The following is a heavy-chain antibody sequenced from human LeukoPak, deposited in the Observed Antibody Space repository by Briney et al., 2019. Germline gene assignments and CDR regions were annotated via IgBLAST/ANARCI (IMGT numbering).Heavy chain of an antibody. Sequence: SETLSLTCTVSGGSISSYYWSWIRQPPRKGLEWIGYIYYSGSANYNPSLKSRVTISVDTSKNQFSLKLSSVTAADTAVYYCARSPGCGGSCYSGNYYYYGMDVWGKGTTVTVSS. CDR3: ARSPGCGGSCYSGNYYYYGMDV. CDR1: GGSISSYY. CDR2: IYYSGSA. J-gene: IGHJ6*04. D-gene: IGHD2-15*01. V-gene: IGHV4-59*01.